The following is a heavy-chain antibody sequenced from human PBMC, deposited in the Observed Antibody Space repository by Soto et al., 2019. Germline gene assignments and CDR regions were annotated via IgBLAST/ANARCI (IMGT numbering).Heavy chain of an antibody. CDR3: ERAGRVGYGGYFDY. CDR1: GYSFIGYW. CDR2: IYPGDSDT. D-gene: IGHD5-18*01. V-gene: IGHV5-51*01. J-gene: IGHJ4*03. Sequence: PGESLKISCQGSGYSFIGYWVAWVRQMPGNGLEWMGIIYPGDSDTRYSPSFEGQVTISADKPISTAYLHWNSLRASDTAIYYCERAGRVGYGGYFDYWGQGTTVTVSA.